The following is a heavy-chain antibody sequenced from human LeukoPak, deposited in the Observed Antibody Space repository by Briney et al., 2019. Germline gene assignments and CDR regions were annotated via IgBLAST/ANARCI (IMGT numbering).Heavy chain of an antibody. CDR2: IFPGDSDV. CDR1: GYILTDYW. CDR3: ARGAPFDY. J-gene: IGHJ4*02. Sequence: GESLKISCKGSGYILTDYWIGWVRQMPGKGLEWMGIIFPGDSDVRYSPSFQGQVTISADKSISTAYLQWSSLKASDTAMYYCARGAPFDYWGQGTLVTVSS. V-gene: IGHV5-51*01.